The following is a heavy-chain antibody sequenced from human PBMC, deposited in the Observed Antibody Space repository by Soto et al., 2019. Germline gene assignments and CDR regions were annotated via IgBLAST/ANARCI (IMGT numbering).Heavy chain of an antibody. Sequence: SEILSLTCAVYGTSFSNYFWAWIRQPPGKGLEWIGEINHRGSTIYNPAFGSRVSISVDTSRKQVSLKLGSVTAAATAMYYCARVSRGYYDYWGEGTLVTVSS. J-gene: IGHJ4*02. V-gene: IGHV4-34*01. CDR3: ARVSRGYYDY. CDR2: INHRGST. CDR1: GTSFSNYF.